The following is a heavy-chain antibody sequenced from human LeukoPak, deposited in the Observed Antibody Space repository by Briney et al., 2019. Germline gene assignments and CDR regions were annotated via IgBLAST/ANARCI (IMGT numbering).Heavy chain of an antibody. CDR3: ARVKIGHFDY. V-gene: IGHV4-59*01. CDR2: IYYSGST. CDR1: GFTFSSYS. Sequence: PGGSLRLSCAASGFTFSSYSMNWVRQAPGKGLEWIGYIYYSGSTNYNPSLKSRVTISVDTSKNQFSLKLSSVTAADTAVYYCARVKIGHFDYWGQGTLVTVSS. J-gene: IGHJ4*02.